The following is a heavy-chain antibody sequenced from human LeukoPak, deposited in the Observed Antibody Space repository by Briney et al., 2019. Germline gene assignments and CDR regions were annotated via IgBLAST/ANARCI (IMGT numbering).Heavy chain of an antibody. V-gene: IGHV3-48*03. D-gene: IGHD2-15*01. Sequence: GGSLRLSCAASGFTFSSYEMNWVRQAPGKGLEWVSYISSSGSTIYYADSVKGRFTISRDNTKNSLYLQMNSLRAEDTAVYYCARRYCSGGSCYHFDFWGQGTLVTVSS. CDR3: ARRYCSGGSCYHFDF. CDR1: GFTFSSYE. CDR2: ISSSGSTI. J-gene: IGHJ4*02.